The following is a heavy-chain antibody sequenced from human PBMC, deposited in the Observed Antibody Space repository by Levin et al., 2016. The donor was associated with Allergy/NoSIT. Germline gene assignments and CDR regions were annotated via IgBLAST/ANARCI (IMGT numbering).Heavy chain of an antibody. D-gene: IGHD3-3*01. J-gene: IGHJ6*02. V-gene: IGHV1-2*02. CDR1: GYTFTGYY. CDR2: INPNSGGT. CDR3: ARDAPSRFLEWYYRRDYYYGMDV. Sequence: ASVKVSCKASGYTFTGYYMHWVRQAPGQGLERMGWINPNSGGTNYAQKFQGRVTMTRDTSISTAYMELSRLRSDDTAVYYCARDAPSRFLEWYYRRDYYYGMDVWGQGTTVTVSS.